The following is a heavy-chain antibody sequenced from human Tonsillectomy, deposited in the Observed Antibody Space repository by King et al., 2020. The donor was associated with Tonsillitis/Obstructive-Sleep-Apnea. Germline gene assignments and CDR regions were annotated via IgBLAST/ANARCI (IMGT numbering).Heavy chain of an antibody. CDR2: IIPIFGTA. CDR3: ARVASDCSSTSCRYYYYYMDV. Sequence: VQLVQSGAEVKKPGSSVKVYCKASGGTFSSYAISWVRQAPGQGLEWMGGIIPIFGTANYAQKFQGRVTITADESTSTAYMELSSLRSEDTAVYYCARVASDCSSTSCRYYYYYMDVWGKGTTVTVSS. V-gene: IGHV1-69*12. D-gene: IGHD2-2*01. CDR1: GGTFSSYA. J-gene: IGHJ6*03.